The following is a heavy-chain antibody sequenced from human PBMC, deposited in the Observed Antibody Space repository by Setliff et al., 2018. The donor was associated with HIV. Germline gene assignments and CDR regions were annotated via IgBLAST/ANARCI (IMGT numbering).Heavy chain of an antibody. D-gene: IGHD3-3*01. CDR1: GGSINSRY. V-gene: IGHV4-59*11. CDR2: FYYNGNT. Sequence: SETLSLTCSVSGGSINSRYWSWIRQPPGKGLEWIGTFYYNGNTNYSPSLKNRVTISKDTSKEQVSLKLRSVTAADTAVYYCARGIDNFWTGYFAWGQGTRVTSPQ. CDR3: ARGIDNFWTGYFA. J-gene: IGHJ4*02.